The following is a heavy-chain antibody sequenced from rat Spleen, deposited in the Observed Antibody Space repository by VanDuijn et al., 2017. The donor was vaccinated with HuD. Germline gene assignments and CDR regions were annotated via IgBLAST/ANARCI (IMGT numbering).Heavy chain of an antibody. CDR3: ARPDFDGGYYYRWFAY. D-gene: IGHD1-12*02. CDR2: MWYDGDT. J-gene: IGHJ3*01. V-gene: IGHV2-63*01. Sequence: QVQLKESGPGLVQPSQTLSLTCTVSGFSLTSNGVSWVRQPSEKGPEWMGRMWYDGDTAYNSALKSRLSISRDTSKNQIFLKMDSLTSEDSATYYCARPDFDGGYYYRWFAYWGQGTLVTVSS. CDR1: GFSLTSNG.